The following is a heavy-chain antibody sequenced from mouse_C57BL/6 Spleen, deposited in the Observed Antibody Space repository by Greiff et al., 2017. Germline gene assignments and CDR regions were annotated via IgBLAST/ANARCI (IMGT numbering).Heavy chain of an antibody. V-gene: IGHV5-4*01. D-gene: IGHD1-1*01. CDR3: ARGITTVGARYFDV. CDR1: GFTFSSYA. J-gene: IGHJ1*03. CDR2: ISDGGSYT. Sequence: EVHLVESGGGLVKPGGSLKLSCAASGFTFSSYAMSWVRQTPEKRLEWVATISDGGSYTYYPDNVKGRFTISIDNAKNNLYLQMSHLKSEDTAMYYCARGITTVGARYFDVWGTGTTGTVSS.